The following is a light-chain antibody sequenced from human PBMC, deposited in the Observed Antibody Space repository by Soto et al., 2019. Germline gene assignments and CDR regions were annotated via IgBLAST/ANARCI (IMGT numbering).Light chain of an antibody. J-gene: IGKJ4*01. V-gene: IGKV1-27*01. CDR2: TSS. CDR1: QGIGNY. CDR3: QKHDNAPLT. Sequence: DIQMPQSPSSLSASVGDRVTITCRASQGIGNYLAWYQQKPGKVPRLLIYTSSTLQSGVPSRFSGRGSGTYFTLTISSLQPEDVATYFCQKHDNAPLTFGGGTKVEIK.